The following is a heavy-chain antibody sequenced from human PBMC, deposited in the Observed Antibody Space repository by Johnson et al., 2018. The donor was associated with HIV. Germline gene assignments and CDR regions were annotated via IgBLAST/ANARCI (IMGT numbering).Heavy chain of an antibody. CDR3: AKDYHDDYGGNYHDAFDI. V-gene: IGHV3-33*06. Sequence: VQLVESGGGVVQPGRSLRLSCAASGFTFSSYGMHWVRQGPGKGLEWVAGIWSDGSKKYYADSVKGRFTISRDNSKNTLYLQMNSLRVEDTAVYYCAKDYHDDYGGNYHDAFDIWGQGTMVTVSS. D-gene: IGHD4-23*01. J-gene: IGHJ3*02. CDR1: GFTFSSYG. CDR2: IWSDGSKK.